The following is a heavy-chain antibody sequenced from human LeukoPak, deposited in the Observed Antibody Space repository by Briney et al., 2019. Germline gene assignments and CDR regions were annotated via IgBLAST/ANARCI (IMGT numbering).Heavy chain of an antibody. J-gene: IGHJ4*02. CDR1: GGSISNYY. V-gene: IGHV4-59*01. CDR2: IYYSGST. Sequence: PSETLSLTCTVSGGSISNYYWSWIRQPPGKGLEWIGYIYYSGSTNYNPSLRSRVSISVDTSKNQLFLTLTSATAADTAVYYCAREYSSFDYWGQGILVTVSS. D-gene: IGHD6-13*01. CDR3: AREYSSFDY.